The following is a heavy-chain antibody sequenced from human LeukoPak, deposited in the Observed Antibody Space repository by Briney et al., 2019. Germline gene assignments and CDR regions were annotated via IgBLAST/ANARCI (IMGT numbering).Heavy chain of an antibody. CDR3: ARRTLRSPFDD. V-gene: IGHV4-59*08. D-gene: IGHD4-17*01. Sequence: SETLSLTCTVSGASFNGYFWDWIRQSPGKGLEWIGYIYDNGNTNYNPSLKSRVTISLDTSKNQFSLRLSSVTAADTAIYYCARRTLRSPFDDWGQGTLVTVSS. CDR2: IYDNGNT. J-gene: IGHJ4*02. CDR1: GASFNGYF.